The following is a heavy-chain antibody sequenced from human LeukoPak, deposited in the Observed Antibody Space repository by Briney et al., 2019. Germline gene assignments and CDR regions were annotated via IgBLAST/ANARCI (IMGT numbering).Heavy chain of an antibody. D-gene: IGHD2-15*01. V-gene: IGHV1-18*01. CDR3: ARDRCDYYFDY. CDR1: GYTFTNYG. J-gene: IGHJ4*02. Sequence: GASVKVSCKASGYTFTNYGITWVRQAPGQGLEWMGWIGRNNGSTKFAQKLQGRVTMTTDTSTTTAYMELRSLRSDDTAVYFCARDRCDYYFDYWGQGTLVTVSS. CDR2: IGRNNGST.